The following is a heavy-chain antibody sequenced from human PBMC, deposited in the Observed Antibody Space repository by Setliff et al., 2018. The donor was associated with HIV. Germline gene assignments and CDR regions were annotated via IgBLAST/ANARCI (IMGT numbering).Heavy chain of an antibody. D-gene: IGHD6-19*01. Sequence: GGSLRLSCAASGFTFNYFWMSWVRQAPGKGLEWVANIKQDGSEKNYVDSVKGRFTISRDTAKNSLYLQMNSLRVEDTAVYYCARDHWVAGLDYWGQGTLVTV. CDR1: GFTFNYFW. CDR3: ARDHWVAGLDY. J-gene: IGHJ4*02. CDR2: IKQDGSEK. V-gene: IGHV3-7*01.